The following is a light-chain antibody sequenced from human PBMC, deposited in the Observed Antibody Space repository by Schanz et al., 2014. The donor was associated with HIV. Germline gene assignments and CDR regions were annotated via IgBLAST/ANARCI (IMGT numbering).Light chain of an antibody. CDR1: QSLGGSQ. Sequence: ETVLTQSPGSLSLSPGERATLSCRASQSLGGSQLAWYQHKPGQAPRLLIYGASRRANGIPDRFSGSGSGTDFTLTISRLEPEDFAVYYCQHYGSSFGPGTKVDIK. V-gene: IGKV3-20*01. CDR2: GAS. J-gene: IGKJ3*01. CDR3: QHYGSS.